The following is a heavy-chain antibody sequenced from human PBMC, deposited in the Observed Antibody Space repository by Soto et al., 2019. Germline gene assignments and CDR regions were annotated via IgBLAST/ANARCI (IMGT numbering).Heavy chain of an antibody. CDR1: GYSFTSYW. V-gene: IGHV5-51*01. D-gene: IGHD3-10*01. J-gene: IGHJ6*02. CDR3: XRLWFGESNLPNYYYGMDV. Sequence: PGESLKISCKGSGYSFTSYWIGWVRQMPGKGLEWMGIIYPGDSDTRYSPSFQGQVTISADKSISTAYLQWSSLKASDTAMYYCXRLWFGESNLPNYYYGMDVWGQGTTVTVSS. CDR2: IYPGDSDT.